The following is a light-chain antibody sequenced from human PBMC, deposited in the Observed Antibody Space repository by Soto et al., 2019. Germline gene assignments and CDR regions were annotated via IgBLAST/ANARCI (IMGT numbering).Light chain of an antibody. V-gene: IGLV2-14*01. CDR2: DVS. CDR3: SSFTNSNTYV. Sequence: QSVLTQPASVSGSPGQSITISCTGTSSGVGSYNYVSWYQQHPSKAPKLMIHDVSNRPSGVSNRFSGSKSGNTASLTISGLQAEDEADYYCSSFTNSNTYVFGTGTKVTVL. CDR1: SSGVGSYNY. J-gene: IGLJ1*01.